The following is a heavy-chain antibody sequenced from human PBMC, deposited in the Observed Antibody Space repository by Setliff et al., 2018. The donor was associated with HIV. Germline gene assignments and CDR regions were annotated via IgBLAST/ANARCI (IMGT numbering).Heavy chain of an antibody. Sequence: SVKVSCKASGGTFSSYAISWVRQAPGQGLEWMGGIIPIFGTANYAQKLQGRVTMTTDTSTGTAYMELRSLKYDDTAVYYCARAGEQYSSSQYYYYYMDVGGKGTTVTV. CDR1: GGTFSSYA. CDR2: IIPIFGTA. D-gene: IGHD6-6*01. V-gene: IGHV1-69*05. CDR3: ARAGEQYSSSQYYYYYMDV. J-gene: IGHJ6*03.